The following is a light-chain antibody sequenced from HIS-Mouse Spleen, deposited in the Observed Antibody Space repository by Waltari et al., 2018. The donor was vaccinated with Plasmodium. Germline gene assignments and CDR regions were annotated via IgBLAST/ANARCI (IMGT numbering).Light chain of an antibody. CDR1: SANTGAGYG. V-gene: IGLV1-40*01. Sequence: QSVLTQPPSVSGAAGQRVTISCTGSSANTGAGYGVHGYQQLPGTAPKLLIYGNSNRPSGVPYRFSGSKSGTSASLAITGLQAEDEADYYCQSYDSSLSVYVVFGGGTKLTVL. CDR2: GNS. CDR3: QSYDSSLSVYVV. J-gene: IGLJ2*01.